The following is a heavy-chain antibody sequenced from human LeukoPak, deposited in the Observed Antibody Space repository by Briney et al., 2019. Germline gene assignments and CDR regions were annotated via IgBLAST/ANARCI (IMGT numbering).Heavy chain of an antibody. D-gene: IGHD3-22*01. CDR3: ARYYYDSSGYSMGYDAFDI. V-gene: IGHV3-30-3*01. J-gene: IGHJ3*02. CDR2: ISYDGSNK. CDR1: GFTFSSYA. Sequence: GGSLRLSCAASGFTFSSYAMHWVRQAPGKGLEWVAVISYDGSNKYYADSVKGRFTISRDNSKNTLYLQMNSLRAEDTAVYYCARYYYDSSGYSMGYDAFDIWGQGTMVTASS.